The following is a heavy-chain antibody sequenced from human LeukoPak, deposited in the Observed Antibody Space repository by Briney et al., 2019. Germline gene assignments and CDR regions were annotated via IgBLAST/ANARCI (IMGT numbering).Heavy chain of an antibody. J-gene: IGHJ6*02. V-gene: IGHV1-8*02. CDR3: ARVNSGSYWGYYYYGMDV. Sequence: ASVKVSCKASGYTFTSYGINWVRQATGQGLEWMGWMNPNSGNTGYAQKFQGRVTMTRNTSISTAYMELSSLRSEDTAVYYCARVNSGSYWGYYYYGMDVWGQGTTVTVSS. CDR2: MNPNSGNT. CDR1: GYTFTSYG. D-gene: IGHD1-26*01.